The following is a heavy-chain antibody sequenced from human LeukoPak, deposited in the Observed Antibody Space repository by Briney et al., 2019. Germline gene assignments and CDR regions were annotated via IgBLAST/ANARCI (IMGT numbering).Heavy chain of an antibody. CDR2: ISYDGSNK. J-gene: IGHJ6*02. V-gene: IGHV3-30-3*01. CDR3: ARDMGVKVRGVPSYYYYGMDI. D-gene: IGHD3-10*01. CDR1: GFTFSSYA. Sequence: PGRSLRLSCAASGFTFSSYAMHWVRHAPGKGLEWVAVISYDGSNKYYADSVKGRFTISRDNSKNTLYLQMNSLRAEDTAVYYCARDMGVKVRGVPSYYYYGMDIWGQGTTVTVSS.